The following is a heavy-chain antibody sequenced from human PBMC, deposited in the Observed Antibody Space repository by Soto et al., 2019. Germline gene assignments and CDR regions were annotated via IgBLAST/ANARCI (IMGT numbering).Heavy chain of an antibody. J-gene: IGHJ3*02. V-gene: IGHV3-48*02. CDR2: ISSSSSTI. CDR1: GFTFSSYS. D-gene: IGHD5-18*01. Sequence: GGSLRLSCAASGFTFSSYSMNWVRQAPGKGLEWVSYISSSSSTIYYADSVKGLFTISRDTAKKSLYLQMNSLRDEDTAVYYCAGRHTAITCIQLWFGAFDIWGQGTMVTVSS. CDR3: AGRHTAITCIQLWFGAFDI.